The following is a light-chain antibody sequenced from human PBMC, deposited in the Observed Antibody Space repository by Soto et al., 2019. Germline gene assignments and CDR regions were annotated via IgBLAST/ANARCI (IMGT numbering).Light chain of an antibody. CDR2: AAS. Sequence: DIQMTQSPSSVSASVGDRVTITCRASQRLSSWLSWYQQKPGRAPKLLIYAASTLQSGVPSRFSGSGSGTDFTLTISSLQPEDFAVYYCQLYGSSPLTFGPGTKVDIK. V-gene: IGKV1-12*01. J-gene: IGKJ3*01. CDR1: QRLSSW. CDR3: QLYGSSPLT.